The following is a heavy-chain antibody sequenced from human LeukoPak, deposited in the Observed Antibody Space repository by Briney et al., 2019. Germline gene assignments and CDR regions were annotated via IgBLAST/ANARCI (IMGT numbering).Heavy chain of an antibody. J-gene: IGHJ6*02. D-gene: IGHD3-10*01. V-gene: IGHV3-74*01. CDR2: INSDGSST. CDR3: AGLWFGEPYETDYYGMDV. CDR1: GFTFSSYW. Sequence: GGSLRLSCAASGFTFSSYWMHWVRQAPGKGLVWVSRINSDGSSTSYADSVKGRFTISRDNAKNTLYLQMNSLRAEDTAVYYCAGLWFGEPYETDYYGMDVWGQGTTVTVSS.